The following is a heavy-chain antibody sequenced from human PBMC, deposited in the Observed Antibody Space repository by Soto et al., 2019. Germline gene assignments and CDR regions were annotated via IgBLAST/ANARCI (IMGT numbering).Heavy chain of an antibody. CDR1: GGSVSSSSYS. J-gene: IGHJ6*02. Sequence: QLQVQESGPGLVKPSETLSLTCTVSGGSVSSSSYSWGWIRQSPGKGLAWIGPIYSSENTYYNPSLLSRVTISVDTSKNEFSLRLGSVTAADTAVYYCARLNGYCISTNCHGYYGMDVWGQGTTVTVSS. CDR2: IYSSENT. V-gene: IGHV4-39*01. CDR3: ARLNGYCISTNCHGYYGMDV. D-gene: IGHD2-2*03.